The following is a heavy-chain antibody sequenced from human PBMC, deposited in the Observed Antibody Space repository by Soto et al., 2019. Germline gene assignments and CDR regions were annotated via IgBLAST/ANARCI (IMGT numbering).Heavy chain of an antibody. CDR1: GYTITSYD. CDR3: AKDSPPPYPRMDV. Sequence: SKACGYTITSYDSNWVQQDTGQGLEWMGWMNPNSGNTGYAQKFQGRVTMTRDTSISTAYMELSSLRSEDTAIYYCAKDSPPPYPRMDVWGQGTTVTVYS. D-gene: IGHD1-26*01. CDR2: MNPNSGNT. V-gene: IGHV1-8*01. J-gene: IGHJ6*01.